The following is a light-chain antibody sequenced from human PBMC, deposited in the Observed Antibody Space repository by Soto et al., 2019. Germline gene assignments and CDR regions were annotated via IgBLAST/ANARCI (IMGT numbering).Light chain of an antibody. CDR2: DAS. J-gene: IGKJ1*01. CDR3: QHYNSYPWT. CDR1: QSISSW. Sequence: DIQMTQSPSTLSASVGDRVTITCRASQSISSWLAWYQQKPGEAPKLLIYDASNLETGVPSRFSGSGSGTDFTFTISSLQPEDIATYYCQHYNSYPWTFGQGTKVDIK. V-gene: IGKV1-5*01.